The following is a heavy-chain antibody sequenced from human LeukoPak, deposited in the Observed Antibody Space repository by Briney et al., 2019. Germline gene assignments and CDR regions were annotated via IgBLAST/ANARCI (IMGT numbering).Heavy chain of an antibody. CDR1: GGSISSYY. D-gene: IGHD3-3*01. J-gene: IGHJ4*02. CDR3: ARESYDFWSGLAGFDY. V-gene: IGHV4-59*12. CDR2: IYYSGST. Sequence: SETLSLTCTVSGGSISSYYWSWIRQPPGKGLEWIGYIYYSGSTNYNPSLKSRVTISVDTSKNQFSLKLSSVTAADTAVYYCARESYDFWSGLAGFDYWGQGALVTVSS.